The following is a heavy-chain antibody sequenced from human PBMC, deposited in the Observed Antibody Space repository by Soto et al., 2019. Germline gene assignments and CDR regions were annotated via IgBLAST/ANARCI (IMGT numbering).Heavy chain of an antibody. CDR3: ARDADILTGSDAFDI. CDR1: GFTCSDYY. V-gene: IGHV3-11*05. Sequence: SIRLSCGASGFTCSDYYMSWIRQAPGKRLERVSYIGRSSSYTNYADSVKGRFTISRDNAKNSLYLQMNSLRADDTAVYYCARDADILTGSDAFDICGQRTMRTVSS. J-gene: IGHJ3*02. CDR2: IGRSSSYT. D-gene: IGHD3-9*01.